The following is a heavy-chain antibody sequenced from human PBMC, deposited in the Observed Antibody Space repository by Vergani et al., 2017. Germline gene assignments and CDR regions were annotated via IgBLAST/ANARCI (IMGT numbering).Heavy chain of an antibody. CDR1: GYTFTSYY. J-gene: IGHJ6*02. D-gene: IGHD2-2*01. Sequence: QVQLVQSGAEVKKPGASVKVSCKASGYTFTSYYMHLVRQAPGQGLEWMGIINPSGGSTSYAQKFQGRVTMTRDTSTSTVYMELSSLRSDDTAVYYCARDHCISAGCYEYYYNGMDVWGQGTTVTVSS. CDR3: ARDHCISAGCYEYYYNGMDV. CDR2: INPSGGST. V-gene: IGHV1-46*01.